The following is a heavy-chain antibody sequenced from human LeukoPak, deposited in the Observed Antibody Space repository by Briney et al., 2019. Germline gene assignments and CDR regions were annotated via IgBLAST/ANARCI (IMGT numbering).Heavy chain of an antibody. V-gene: IGHV3-48*03. J-gene: IGHJ4*02. CDR1: GFTFSSYE. D-gene: IGHD5-18*01. CDR3: ARDSHSLDY. CDR2: ISSSGSTI. Sequence: GGSLRLSCAASGFTFSSYEMNWVRQAPGKGLEWVSYISSSGSTIYYADSVKGRFTISRDNSKNTLYLQMNSLRAEDTAVYYCARDSHSLDYWGQGTLVTVSS.